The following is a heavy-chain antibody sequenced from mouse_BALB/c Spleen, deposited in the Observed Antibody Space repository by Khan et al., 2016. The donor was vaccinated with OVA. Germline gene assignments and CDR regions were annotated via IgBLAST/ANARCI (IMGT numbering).Heavy chain of an antibody. CDR3: SRRLINFDY. CDR1: GYTLTSYW. Sequence: QVQLQQPGAELVNPGASVNLSCKASGYTLTSYWMHWVKQRPGQGLEWIGEINPSNGRTNYNEKFKSKATLTVDKSYSTAYMQLSSPTSEDSAVYYCSRRLINFDYWGQGTTLTVSS. D-gene: IGHD1-3*01. CDR2: INPSNGRT. V-gene: IGHV1S81*02. J-gene: IGHJ2*01.